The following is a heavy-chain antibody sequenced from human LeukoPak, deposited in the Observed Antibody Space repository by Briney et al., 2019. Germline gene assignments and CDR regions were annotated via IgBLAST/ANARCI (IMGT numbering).Heavy chain of an antibody. V-gene: IGHV1-46*01. Sequence: ASVKVSCKASGYTFTSYYMHWVRQATGQGLEWMGIINPSGGSTSYAQKFQGRVTMTRDTSTSTVYMELSSLRSEDTAVYYCAREPRRITIFGVVDYWGQGTLVTVSS. CDR1: GYTFTSYY. CDR3: AREPRRITIFGVVDY. J-gene: IGHJ4*02. CDR2: INPSGGST. D-gene: IGHD3-3*01.